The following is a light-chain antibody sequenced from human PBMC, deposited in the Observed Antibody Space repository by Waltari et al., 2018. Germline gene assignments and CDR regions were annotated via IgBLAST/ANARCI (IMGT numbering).Light chain of an antibody. CDR1: DSLLHTAGKTY. CDR2: EGS. Sequence: VLTQTLPSLSVTPGQPASISCKSGDSLLHTAGKTYLYCYLQKSGQSPQLLIYEGSSRFSGVPDRISGSGSGTDFTLKISRVEAEDVGVYYCMQSIELPTFGQGTRLEIK. V-gene: IGKV2D-29*02. CDR3: MQSIELPT. J-gene: IGKJ5*01.